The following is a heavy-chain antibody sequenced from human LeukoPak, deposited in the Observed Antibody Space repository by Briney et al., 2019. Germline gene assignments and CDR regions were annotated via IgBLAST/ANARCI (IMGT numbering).Heavy chain of an antibody. CDR1: GFTFSSYA. D-gene: IGHD2-15*01. CDR3: VKDHGYCSGGSCYSKYYFDY. V-gene: IGHV3-64D*06. CDR2: ISSNGGST. Sequence: GGSLGLSCSASGFTFSSYAMHWVRQAPGKGLEYVSAISSNGGSTYYADSVKGRFTISRDNSKNTLYLQMSSLRAEDTAVYYCVKDHGYCSGGSCYSKYYFDYWGQGTLVTVSS. J-gene: IGHJ4*02.